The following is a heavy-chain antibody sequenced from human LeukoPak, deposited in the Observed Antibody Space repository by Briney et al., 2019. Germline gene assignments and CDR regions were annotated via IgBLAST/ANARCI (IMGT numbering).Heavy chain of an antibody. V-gene: IGHV4-4*07. J-gene: IGHJ6*03. D-gene: IGHD3-3*02. CDR2: THASESA. CDR1: GDPISSYY. CDR3: ARATFLEPMDV. Sequence: PSETLSLTCTVSGDPISSYYWSWVRQPAGKGLEWIGRTHASESANYNPSLKSRVTMSVDTSQNHLSLRLSSVTAADTAVYYCARATFLEPMDVWGKGTTVTVSS.